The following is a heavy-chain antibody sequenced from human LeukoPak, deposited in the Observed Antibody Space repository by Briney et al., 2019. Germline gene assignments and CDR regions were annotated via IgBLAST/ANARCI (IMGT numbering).Heavy chain of an antibody. CDR1: GFTFSSYG. CDR3: ARGGAYYYYMDV. V-gene: IGHV3-30*02. D-gene: IGHD4/OR15-4a*01. J-gene: IGHJ6*03. Sequence: WGSLRLSCAASGFTFSSYGMHWVRQAPGKGLECVAFIRYDGSNKYYADSVKGRFTISRDNSKNSLYLQMNSLRAEDTAVYYCARGGAYYYYMDVWGKGTTVTVSS. CDR2: IRYDGSNK.